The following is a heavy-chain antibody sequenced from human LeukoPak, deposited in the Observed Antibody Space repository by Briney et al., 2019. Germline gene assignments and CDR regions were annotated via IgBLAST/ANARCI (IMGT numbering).Heavy chain of an antibody. J-gene: IGHJ6*02. CDR2: INSDGSST. Sequence: GGSLRLSCAASGFTFSSYWMHWVRQAPGKGLVWVSRINSDGSSTSYADSVKGRFTISRDNSKNTLYLQMNSLRAEDTAVYYCARGHYYDSSGFGMDVWGQGTTVTVSS. V-gene: IGHV3-74*01. CDR3: ARGHYYDSSGFGMDV. D-gene: IGHD3-22*01. CDR1: GFTFSSYW.